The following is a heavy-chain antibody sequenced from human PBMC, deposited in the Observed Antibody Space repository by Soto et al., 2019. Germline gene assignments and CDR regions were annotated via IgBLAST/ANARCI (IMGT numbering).Heavy chain of an antibody. Sequence: EVQLLESGGGLVQPGGSLRLSCAASGFTFSSYAMSWVRQAPGKGLEWVSAISGSGGSTYYADSVKGRFTISRDNSKNTRYLQMNSLKAEDTAVYYCAKDMERGDFWSGYYSIGNWFDPWGQGTLVTVSS. V-gene: IGHV3-23*01. CDR2: ISGSGGST. CDR3: AKDMERGDFWSGYYSIGNWFDP. D-gene: IGHD3-3*01. J-gene: IGHJ5*02. CDR1: GFTFSSYA.